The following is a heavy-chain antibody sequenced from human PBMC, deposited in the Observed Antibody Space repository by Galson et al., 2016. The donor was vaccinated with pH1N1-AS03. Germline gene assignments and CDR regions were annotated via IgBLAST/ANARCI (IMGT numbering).Heavy chain of an antibody. CDR2: IWYDGSNN. Sequence: SLRLSCAAPGFSFSSFGMHWVRQAPGKGLEWVAVIWYDGSNNYYADSAKGRFTISRDNTKNTIYLQMNSLRVEDTSVYFCARGRGYGQYYFDYWGQGTLVTVSS. CDR1: GFSFSSFG. J-gene: IGHJ4*02. D-gene: IGHD3-10*01. CDR3: ARGRGYGQYYFDY. V-gene: IGHV3-33*01.